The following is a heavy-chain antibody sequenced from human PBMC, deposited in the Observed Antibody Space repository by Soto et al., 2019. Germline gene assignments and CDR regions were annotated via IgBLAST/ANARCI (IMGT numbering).Heavy chain of an antibody. CDR3: ARDYCSGGSCYSNYYYYGMDV. V-gene: IGHV1-69*01. D-gene: IGHD2-15*01. Sequence: QVQLVQSGAEVKKPGSSVKVSCKASGGTFSSYAISWVRQAPGQGLEWMGGIIPIFGTANYAQKFQGRVTITADESTSTAYMELSSLRSEDTALYYCARDYCSGGSCYSNYYYYGMDVWGQGTTVTVSS. CDR2: IIPIFGTA. J-gene: IGHJ6*02. CDR1: GGTFSSYA.